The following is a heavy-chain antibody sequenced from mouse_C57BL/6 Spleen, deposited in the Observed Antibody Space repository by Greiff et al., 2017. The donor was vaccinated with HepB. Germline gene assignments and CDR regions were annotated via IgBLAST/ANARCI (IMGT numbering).Heavy chain of an antibody. J-gene: IGHJ2*01. CDR1: GYTFTTYP. V-gene: IGHV1-47*01. CDR2: FHPYNDDT. CDR3: ARRGYDYVSYYFDY. Sequence: VQLRESGAELVKPGASVKMSCKASGYTFTTYPIEWMKQNHGKSLEWIGNFHPYNDDTKYNEKFKGKATLTVEKSSSTVYLELSRLTSDDSAVYYCARRGYDYVSYYFDYWGQGTTLTVSS. D-gene: IGHD2-4*01.